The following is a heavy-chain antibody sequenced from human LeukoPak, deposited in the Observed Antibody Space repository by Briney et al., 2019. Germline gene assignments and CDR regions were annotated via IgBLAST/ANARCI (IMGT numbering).Heavy chain of an antibody. CDR3: ARGGYYGSGNDFRFDP. V-gene: IGHV4-59*01. Sequence: SETLSLTCTVSGGSINSYYWSWIRQPPGKGLECIGYIHYTGSTNYNPSLKSRVTISVDTSKNQFSLKLSSVTAADTAIYYCARGGYYGSGNDFRFDPWGQGTLVTISS. CDR1: GGSINSYY. J-gene: IGHJ5*02. D-gene: IGHD3-10*01. CDR2: IHYTGST.